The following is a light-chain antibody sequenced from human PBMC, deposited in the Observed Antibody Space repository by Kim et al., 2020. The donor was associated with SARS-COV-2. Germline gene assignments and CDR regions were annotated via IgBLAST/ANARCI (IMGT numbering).Light chain of an antibody. J-gene: IGKJ2*02. CDR3: QQYDNWPPWT. CDR1: QTGTTN. CDR2: GAS. V-gene: IGKV3-15*01. Sequence: VSPGERATLSCRASQTGTTNLAWYQQKPGQPPRLLIYGASTRATGIPTRFSGSGSGTEFTLTISSLQSADFAVYYCQQYDNWPPWTFGQGTKLEI.